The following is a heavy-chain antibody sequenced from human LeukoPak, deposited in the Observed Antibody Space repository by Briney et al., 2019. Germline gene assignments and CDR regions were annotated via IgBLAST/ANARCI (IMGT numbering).Heavy chain of an antibody. CDR1: GCSFSGNY. CDR3: ARSSGGSGKWGDNWFDP. D-gene: IGHD3-10*01. V-gene: IGHV1-2*02. J-gene: IGHJ5*02. CDR2: INPKTGST. Sequence: ASVKVSCKASGCSFSGNYIHWVRQAPGQGLEWMGWINPKTGSTNYAEKFQGRVTMTRDTSISTCYMELSRLRSDDVAVYYCARSSGGSGKWGDNWFDPWGQGTLVIVSS.